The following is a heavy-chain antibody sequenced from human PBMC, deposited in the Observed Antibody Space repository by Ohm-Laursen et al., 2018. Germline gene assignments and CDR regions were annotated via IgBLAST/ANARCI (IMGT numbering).Heavy chain of an antibody. J-gene: IGHJ1*01. CDR1: GYTFTSYG. Sequence: SVKVSCKASGYTFTSYGISWVRQAPGQGLEWMGWISAYNGNTNYAQKLQGRVTMTTDTSTSTAYMELRSLRSDDTAVYYCARGSRVISYYDSSGYYGYFQHWGQGTLVTVSS. CDR2: ISAYNGNT. CDR3: ARGSRVISYYDSSGYYGYFQH. V-gene: IGHV1-18*01. D-gene: IGHD3-22*01.